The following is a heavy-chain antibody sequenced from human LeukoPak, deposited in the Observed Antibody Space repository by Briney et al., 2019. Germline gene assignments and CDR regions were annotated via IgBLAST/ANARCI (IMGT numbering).Heavy chain of an antibody. V-gene: IGHV3-30*02. CDR1: GFTFRTYG. CDR2: IRYDGTNP. Sequence: GGSLTLSCETSGFTFRTYGMHWVRQAPGKGLEWVAFIRYDGTNPKYADFVEGRFTISRDGSNLYLQMDSLRAEDSAVYYRAKDGVGPAATYYFYYHMDVWGKGTTVTVSS. CDR3: AKDGVGPAATYYFYYHMDV. D-gene: IGHD2-2*01. J-gene: IGHJ6*03.